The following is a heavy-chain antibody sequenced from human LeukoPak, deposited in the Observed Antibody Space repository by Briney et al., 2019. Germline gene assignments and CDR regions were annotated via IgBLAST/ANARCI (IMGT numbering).Heavy chain of an antibody. J-gene: IGHJ4*02. D-gene: IGHD6-13*01. V-gene: IGHV3-23*01. CDR1: GFTFSTYA. Sequence: GGPLRLSCAASGFTFSTYAMSWVRQAPGKGLEWVSAISGSGDSTYYADSVKGRFTISRDKSKNTLYLQMNSLRAEDTAVYYCAKWKGIAEMPFDYWGQGTLVTVSS. CDR3: AKWKGIAEMPFDY. CDR2: ISGSGDST.